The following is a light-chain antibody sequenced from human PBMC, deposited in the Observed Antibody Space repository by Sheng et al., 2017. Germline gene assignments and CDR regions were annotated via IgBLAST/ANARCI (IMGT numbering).Light chain of an antibody. CDR3: QQYNSVPYS. CDR2: GAS. Sequence: DIQMTQXPSSLSASVGDRVTITCLASQDIYNYLNWYQHKPGKAPKLLIYGASNLEEGVPSRFSGSGSGTDFTFTISSLQPEDIATYYCQQYNSVPYSFGQGTKLEIK. V-gene: IGKV1-33*01. CDR1: QDIYNY. J-gene: IGKJ2*03.